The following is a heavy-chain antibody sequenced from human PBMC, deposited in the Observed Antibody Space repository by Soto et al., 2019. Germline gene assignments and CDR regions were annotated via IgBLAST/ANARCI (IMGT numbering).Heavy chain of an antibody. J-gene: IGHJ5*02. CDR3: ARDSSFGWFDP. CDR1: GYTFTSYG. CDR2: ISAYNGNT. D-gene: IGHD6-6*01. V-gene: IGHV1-18*01. Sequence: ASVTVSCKASGYTFTSYGSSWVRQAPGQGLEWMGWISAYNGNTNYAQKLQGRVTMTTDTSTSTAYMELRSLRSDDTAVYYCARDSSFGWFDPWGQGTLVTVSS.